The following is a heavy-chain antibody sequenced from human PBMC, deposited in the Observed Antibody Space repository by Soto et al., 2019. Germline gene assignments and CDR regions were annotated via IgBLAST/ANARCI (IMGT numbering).Heavy chain of an antibody. V-gene: IGHV3-48*01. CDR2: ISSSSSVI. Sequence: PGGSLRLSCATSGFILSDCAMNWVRQAPGKGLKWVSYISSSSSVIDYADSVKGRFTVSRDNARNSMYLQMNSLRAEDTALYYCARDLSWGSNWYYYMDVWGKGTTVTVSS. J-gene: IGHJ6*03. D-gene: IGHD7-27*01. CDR3: ARDLSWGSNWYYYMDV. CDR1: GFILSDCA.